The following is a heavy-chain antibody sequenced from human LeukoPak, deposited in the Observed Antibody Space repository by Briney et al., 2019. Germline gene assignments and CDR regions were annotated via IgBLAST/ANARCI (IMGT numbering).Heavy chain of an antibody. Sequence: GGSLRLSCAASGFTFDDYAMHWVRQAPGKGLEWVSLISGDGGTTYYADSVKGRFTISRDNSRNPLYLQMNSLRSEDTALYYCAKDGGYNVAQNLDYWGQGTLVTVSS. CDR2: ISGDGGTT. V-gene: IGHV3-43*02. J-gene: IGHJ4*02. D-gene: IGHD5-24*01. CDR1: GFTFDDYA. CDR3: AKDGGYNVAQNLDY.